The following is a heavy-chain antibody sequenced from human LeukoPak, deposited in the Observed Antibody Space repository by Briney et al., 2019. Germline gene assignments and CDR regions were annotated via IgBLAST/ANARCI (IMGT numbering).Heavy chain of an antibody. D-gene: IGHD2-2*01. CDR1: GFTFSSYA. V-gene: IGHV3-30-3*01. J-gene: IGHJ6*02. CDR2: ISYDGSNK. Sequence: GGSLRLSCAASGFTFSSYAMRWVRQAPGKGLEWVAVISYDGSNKYYADSVKGRFTISRDNSKNTLYLQMNSLRAEDTAVYYCARDYKGYCSSTSCYHYYYGMDVWGQGTTVTVSS. CDR3: ARDYKGYCSSTSCYHYYYGMDV.